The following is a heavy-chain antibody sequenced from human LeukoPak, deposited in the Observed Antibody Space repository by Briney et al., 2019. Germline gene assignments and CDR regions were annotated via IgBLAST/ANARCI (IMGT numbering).Heavy chain of an antibody. CDR2: FYNSGST. J-gene: IGHJ4*02. Sequence: SETLSLTCTVSGGSISNNYWTWIRQPPGKGLEWIGYFYNSGSTNYNPSLKSRVTISVDTSKNQFSLKLTSVTAADTAVYYCARGDSSGHPAFDYWGQGTLVTVSS. CDR3: ARGDSSGHPAFDY. D-gene: IGHD3-22*01. V-gene: IGHV4-59*01. CDR1: GGSISNNY.